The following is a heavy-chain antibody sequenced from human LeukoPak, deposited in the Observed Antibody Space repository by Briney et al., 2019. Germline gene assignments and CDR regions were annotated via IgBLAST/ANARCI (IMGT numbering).Heavy chain of an antibody. CDR3: ARPGIAAAGTVLDY. D-gene: IGHD6-13*01. Sequence: PGGSLRLSCAASGFTFSSYAMHWVRQAPGKGLEWVAVISYDGSNKYYADSVKGRFTISRDNSKNTLYLQMNSLRAEDTAVYYCARPGIAAAGTVLDYWGQGTLVTVSS. CDR1: GFTFSSYA. J-gene: IGHJ4*02. CDR2: ISYDGSNK. V-gene: IGHV3-30*04.